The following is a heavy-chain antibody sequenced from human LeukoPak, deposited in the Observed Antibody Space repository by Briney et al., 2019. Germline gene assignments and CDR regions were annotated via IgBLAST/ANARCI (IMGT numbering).Heavy chain of an antibody. V-gene: IGHV3-30*04. CDR1: GFTFSSYT. Sequence: GGSLRLSCAASGFTFSSYTMHWVRQAPGKGLGGVALISYDGSTKYYADSVKGRFTISSDNSKSPLYLQMNSLRTEDKAVYYCAKDFGSNCCAYLAFWAQGPLLPVPS. CDR3: AKDFGSNCCAYLAF. CDR2: ISYDGSTK. J-gene: IGHJ4*02. D-gene: IGHD2-2*01.